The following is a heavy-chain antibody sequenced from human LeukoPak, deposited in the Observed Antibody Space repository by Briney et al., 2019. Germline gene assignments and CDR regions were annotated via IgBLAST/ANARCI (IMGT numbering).Heavy chain of an antibody. Sequence: SETLSLTCTVSGGSISSYYWSWLRQPPGKGLEWIGYIYYSGSTNYNPSLKSRVTISVDTSKNQFSLKLSSVTAADTAVYYCAGSGSYYMLDYWGRGTLVTVSS. J-gene: IGHJ4*02. CDR3: AGSGSYYMLDY. D-gene: IGHD1-26*01. V-gene: IGHV4-59*01. CDR2: IYYSGST. CDR1: GGSISSYY.